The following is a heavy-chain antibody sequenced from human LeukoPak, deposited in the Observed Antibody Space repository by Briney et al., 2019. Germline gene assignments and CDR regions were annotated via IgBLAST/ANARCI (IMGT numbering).Heavy chain of an antibody. V-gene: IGHV1-2*02. J-gene: IGHJ4*02. CDR2: INPNSGGT. Sequence: ASVKVSCKASGYTFSDFYVHWVRRAPGQGRVWMGWINPNSGGTNYAQKFQGRVPVTGDTSISTVYMELRRLRSDDTAVYYCARHFYSSSAQTIDYWGQGTLVTVSS. CDR3: ARHFYSSSAQTIDY. CDR1: GYTFSDFY. D-gene: IGHD6-6*01.